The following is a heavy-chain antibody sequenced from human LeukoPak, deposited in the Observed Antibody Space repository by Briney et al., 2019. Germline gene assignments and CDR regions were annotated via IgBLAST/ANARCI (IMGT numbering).Heavy chain of an antibody. CDR3: ARDGGSFSDY. V-gene: IGHV4-4*07. CDR2: IYTSGST. Sequence: SETLSLTCAVSGYSISSGYYWGWIRQPAGKGLEWIGRIYTSGSTNYNPSLKSRVTMSVDTSKNQFSLKLSSVTAADTAVYYCARDGGSFSDYWGQGTLVTVSS. J-gene: IGHJ4*02. CDR1: GYSISSGYY. D-gene: IGHD1-26*01.